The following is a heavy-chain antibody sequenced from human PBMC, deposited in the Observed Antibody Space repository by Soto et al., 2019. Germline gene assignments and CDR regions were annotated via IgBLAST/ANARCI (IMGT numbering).Heavy chain of an antibody. V-gene: IGHV4-59*08. CDR2: IYYSGST. J-gene: IGHJ4*02. CDR3: ARHGMQQLEEERPFDY. CDR1: GGSISSYY. D-gene: IGHD6-13*01. Sequence: PSETLSLTCTVSGGSISSYYWSWIQQPPGKGLEWIGYIYYSGSTNYNPSLKSRVTISVDTSKNQFSLKLSSVTAADTAVYYCARHGMQQLEEERPFDYWGQGTLVTVSS.